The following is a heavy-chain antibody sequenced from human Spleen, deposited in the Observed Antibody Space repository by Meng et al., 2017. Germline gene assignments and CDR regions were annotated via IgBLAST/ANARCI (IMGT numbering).Heavy chain of an antibody. CDR1: GGSFSGYY. Sequence: QVQLQQWGAGLLKPSETLSLTFAVYGGSFSGYYWSWIRQPPGKGLXWVGEINHSGSTNYNPSLKSRVTISVDTSKNQFSLKLSSVTAADTAVYYCARVGLEIDYWGQGTLVTVSS. CDR2: INHSGST. J-gene: IGHJ4*02. V-gene: IGHV4-34*01. CDR3: ARVGLEIDY.